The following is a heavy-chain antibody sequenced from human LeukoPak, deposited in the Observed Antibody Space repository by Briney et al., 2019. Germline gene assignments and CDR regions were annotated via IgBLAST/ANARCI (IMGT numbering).Heavy chain of an antibody. Sequence: SETLSLTCALYGGSFSGYSWSWIRQPPGKGLEWIGEIYHSGSTNYNPSLKSRVTISVDKSKNQFSLKLSSMTAADTAVYYCATATELGIYFDYWGQGTLVTVSS. D-gene: IGHD7-27*01. V-gene: IGHV4-34*01. CDR3: ATATELGIYFDY. CDR1: GGSFSGYS. J-gene: IGHJ4*02. CDR2: IYHSGST.